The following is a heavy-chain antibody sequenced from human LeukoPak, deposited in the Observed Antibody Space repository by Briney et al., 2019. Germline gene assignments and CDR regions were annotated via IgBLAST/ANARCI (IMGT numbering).Heavy chain of an antibody. D-gene: IGHD6-6*01. J-gene: IGHJ4*02. CDR2: ISNSGSTM. CDR3: AKDPAARPNPDY. CDR1: GFTFNSYS. V-gene: IGHV3-48*01. Sequence: GGSLRLSCAVSGFTFNSYSMNWVRQAPGKGLEWVSYISNSGSTMYYADSVKGRFTISRDNSKNTLYLQMNSLRAEDTAVYYCAKDPAARPNPDYWGQGTLVTVSS.